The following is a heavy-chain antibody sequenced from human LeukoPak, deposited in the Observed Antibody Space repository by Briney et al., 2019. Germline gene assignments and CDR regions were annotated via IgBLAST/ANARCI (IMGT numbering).Heavy chain of an antibody. CDR2: ISYDGSNK. D-gene: IGHD6-13*01. CDR1: GFTFSSYA. V-gene: IGHV3-30-3*01. Sequence: GGSLRLSCAASGFTFSSYAMHWVRQAPGKGLEWVAVISYDGSNKYYADSVKGRFTISRDNSKNTLYLQMNSLRAEDTAVYYCAKDSLSSSWYYFDYWGQGTLVTVSS. J-gene: IGHJ4*02. CDR3: AKDSLSSSWYYFDY.